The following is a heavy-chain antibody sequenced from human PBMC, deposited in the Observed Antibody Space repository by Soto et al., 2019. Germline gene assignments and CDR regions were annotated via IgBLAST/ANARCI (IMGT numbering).Heavy chain of an antibody. CDR1: GGTFSSYA. Sequence: SVKVSCKASGGTFSSYAISWVRQAPGQGLEWMGGIIPIFGTANYAQKFQGRVTITADESTSTAYMEVTTLRSEDTAVYYCARDRDHTYDYWGQGTLVTVSS. CDR2: IIPIFGTA. CDR3: ARDRDHTYDY. J-gene: IGHJ4*02. V-gene: IGHV1-69*13.